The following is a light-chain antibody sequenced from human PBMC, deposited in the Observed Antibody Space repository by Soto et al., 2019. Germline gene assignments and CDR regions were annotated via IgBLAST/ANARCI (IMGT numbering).Light chain of an antibody. CDR1: SGGIASNY. Sequence: NFMLTQPPSVSGSPGQTVTISCTRSSGGIASNYVQWYQQRPGSAPTPVIYEDDQRPSGVPDRFSGSIDSSSNSASLTISGLKTEDEADYSCQSYDDNTVVFGGGTKLTVL. V-gene: IGLV6-57*04. J-gene: IGLJ2*01. CDR2: EDD. CDR3: QSYDDNTVV.